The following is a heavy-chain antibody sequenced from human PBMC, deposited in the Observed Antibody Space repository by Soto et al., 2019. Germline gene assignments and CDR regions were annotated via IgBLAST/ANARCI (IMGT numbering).Heavy chain of an antibody. CDR1: GYTFTGYY. V-gene: IGHV1-2*04. D-gene: IGHD3-22*01. CDR2: INPNSGGT. Sequence: GASVKVSCKASGYTFTGYYIHWVRPAPGQGLEWMGWINPNSGGTNYAQKFQGWVTMTRDTSISTAYMELSRLRSDDTAVYYCARVMHRREADSSGYYPTPELVYWGQGTLVTVSS. J-gene: IGHJ4*02. CDR3: ARVMHRREADSSGYYPTPELVY.